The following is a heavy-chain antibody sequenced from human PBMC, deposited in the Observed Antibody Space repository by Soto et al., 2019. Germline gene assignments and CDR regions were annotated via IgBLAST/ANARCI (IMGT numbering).Heavy chain of an antibody. V-gene: IGHV3-23*01. CDR3: AKFTGQLEFYYYYGMDV. J-gene: IGHJ6*02. CDR1: GFTFSSYA. Sequence: PGGSLRLSCAASGFTFSSYAMSWVRQAPGKGLEWVSAISGSGGSTYYADSVKGRFTISRDNSKNTLYLQMNSLRAEDTAVYYCAKFTGQLEFYYYYGMDVWGQGTTVTV. CDR2: ISGSGGST. D-gene: IGHD6-13*01.